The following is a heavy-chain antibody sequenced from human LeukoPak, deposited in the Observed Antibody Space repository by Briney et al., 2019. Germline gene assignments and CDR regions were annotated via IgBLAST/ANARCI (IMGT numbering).Heavy chain of an antibody. CDR1: GFTFSSYW. CDR3: AQQSGLYYYYYMDV. V-gene: IGHV3-74*01. J-gene: IGHJ6*03. CDR2: INSDGSST. D-gene: IGHD6-13*01. Sequence: GGSLRLSCAASGFTFSSYWMHWVRQAPGQGLVWVSRINSDGSSTSYADSVKGRFTISRDNAKNTLYLQMNSLRAEDTAVYYCAQQSGLYYYYYMDVWGKGTTVTVYS.